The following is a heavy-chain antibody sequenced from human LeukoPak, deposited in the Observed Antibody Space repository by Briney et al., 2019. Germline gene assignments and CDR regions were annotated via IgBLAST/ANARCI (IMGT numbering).Heavy chain of an antibody. Sequence: SVKVSCKASGGAFSSYAISWVRQAPGQGLEWMGGVIPIFATPNYAQKFQGRVTITADESTSTAYMELSSLRSEDTAVYYCARDRGYDSGSYYGRYYYYMDVWGKGTTVTISS. CDR2: VIPIFATP. V-gene: IGHV1-69*13. CDR3: ARDRGYDSGSYYGRYYYYMDV. J-gene: IGHJ6*03. D-gene: IGHD3-10*01. CDR1: GGAFSSYA.